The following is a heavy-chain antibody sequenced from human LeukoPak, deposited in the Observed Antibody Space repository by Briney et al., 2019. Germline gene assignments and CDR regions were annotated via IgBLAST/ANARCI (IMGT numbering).Heavy chain of an antibody. CDR2: INPDGSDK. CDR3: AAGGGLTWFGGGTEFDY. V-gene: IGHV3-7*01. CDR1: GFTFSSYG. Sequence: PGGSLRLSCAASGFTFSSYGMYWVRQAPGKGLEWVASINPDGSDKYSVDSVKGRFTISRDNAKNSLSLQMNSLKADDTAVYYCAAGGGLTWFGGGTEFDYWGQGTLVTVSS. D-gene: IGHD3-10*01. J-gene: IGHJ4*02.